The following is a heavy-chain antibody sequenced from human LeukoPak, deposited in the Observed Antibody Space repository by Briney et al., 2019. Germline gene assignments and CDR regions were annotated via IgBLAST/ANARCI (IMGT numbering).Heavy chain of an antibody. J-gene: IGHJ4*02. CDR2: INSDGSST. CDR1: GFTFSSYW. V-gene: IGHV3-74*01. Sequence: GGSLRLSCAASGFTFSSYWMHWVRQAPGKGLVWVSRINSDGSSTSYADSVKRRFTISRDNAKNSLYLQMNSLRAEDTAVYYCARSRRGSPLPGASHFDYWGQGTLVTVSS. CDR3: ARSRRGSPLPGASHFDY. D-gene: IGHD2-2*01.